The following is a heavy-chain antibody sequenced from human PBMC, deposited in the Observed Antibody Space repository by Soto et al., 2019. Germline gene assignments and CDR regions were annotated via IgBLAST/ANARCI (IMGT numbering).Heavy chain of an antibody. CDR2: IYPGDSDT. CDR1: GYSFTSYW. Sequence: GESLKISCKGSGYSFTSYWIGWVRQMPGKGLEWMGIIYPGDSDTRYSPSFQGQVTISADKSISTAYLQWSSLKASDTAMYYCASPSIAARPGYYYYGMDVWGRGTTVAVSS. CDR3: ASPSIAARPGYYYYGMDV. V-gene: IGHV5-51*01. D-gene: IGHD6-6*01. J-gene: IGHJ6*02.